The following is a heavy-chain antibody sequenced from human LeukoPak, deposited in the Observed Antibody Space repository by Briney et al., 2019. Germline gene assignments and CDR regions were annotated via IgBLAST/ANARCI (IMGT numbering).Heavy chain of an antibody. J-gene: IGHJ5*02. CDR2: ISASGTII. CDR1: GFTFSSYS. Sequence: GGSLRLSCAASGFTFSSYSMNWVRQAPGKGLEWVSYISASGTIIYYADSVKGRFTISRDNAKNSLYLQMNSLRAEDTAVYYCAREGVDPWGQGTLVTVSS. CDR3: AREGVDP. V-gene: IGHV3-48*04.